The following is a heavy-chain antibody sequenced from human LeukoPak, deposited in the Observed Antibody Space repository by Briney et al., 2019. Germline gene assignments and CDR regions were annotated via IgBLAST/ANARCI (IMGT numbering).Heavy chain of an antibody. CDR1: GFTFSSYA. V-gene: IGHV3-30*04. Sequence: GGSLRLSCAASGFTFSSYAMHWVRQAPGKGLEWVAVISYDGSNKYYADSVKGRFTISRDNSKNTLYLQMNSLRAEDTAVYYCARDLLSSLVVVVAATPYFDYWGQGTLVTVSS. CDR2: ISYDGSNK. J-gene: IGHJ4*02. D-gene: IGHD2-15*01. CDR3: ARDLLSSLVVVVAATPYFDY.